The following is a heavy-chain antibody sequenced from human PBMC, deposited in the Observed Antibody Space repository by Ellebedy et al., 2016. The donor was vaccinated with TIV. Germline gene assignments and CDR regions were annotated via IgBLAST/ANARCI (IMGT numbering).Heavy chain of an antibody. D-gene: IGHD3-3*01. CDR2: VYHSGDT. V-gene: IGHV4-59*12. CDR1: GGSISRYY. Sequence: MPSETLSLTCSVSGGSISRYYWTWIRQPPGKGLEWIGYVYHSGDTNYNPSLKSRVTMSVDTSKNQFSLKLSSVTAADTAVYYCARGRRFFYYYGMDVWGQGTTVTVSS. J-gene: IGHJ6*02. CDR3: ARGRRFFYYYGMDV.